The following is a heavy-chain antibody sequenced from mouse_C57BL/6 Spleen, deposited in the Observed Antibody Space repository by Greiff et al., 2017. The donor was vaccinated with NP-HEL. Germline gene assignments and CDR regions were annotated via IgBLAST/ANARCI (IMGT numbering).Heavy chain of an antibody. CDR3: ARDDGYYGYFDY. Sequence: EVKVVESEGGLVQPGSSMKLSCTASGFTFSDYYMAWVRQVPEKGLEWVANINYDGSSTYYLDPLKSRFIISRDNAKNILYLQMSSLKSEDTATYYCARDDGYYGYFDYWGQGTTLTVSS. CDR2: INYDGSST. CDR1: GFTFSDYY. D-gene: IGHD2-3*01. J-gene: IGHJ2*01. V-gene: IGHV5-16*01.